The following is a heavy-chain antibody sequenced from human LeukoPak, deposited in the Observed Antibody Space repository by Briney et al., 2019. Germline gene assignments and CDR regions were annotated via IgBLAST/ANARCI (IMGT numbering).Heavy chain of an antibody. Sequence: GGSLRLSCAASGFAFSNYSMSWVRQAPGKGLEWGSTISGTGGTTYYADSVKGRFTISRDNSKNTLFLQFNSLRADDTAVYYCSKVTGTTVTSAANYCCQITLFTFSS. CDR1: GFAFSNYS. CDR2: ISGTGGTT. V-gene: IGHV3-23*01. J-gene: IGHJ4*02. D-gene: IGHD4-17*01. CDR3: SKVTGTTVTSAANY.